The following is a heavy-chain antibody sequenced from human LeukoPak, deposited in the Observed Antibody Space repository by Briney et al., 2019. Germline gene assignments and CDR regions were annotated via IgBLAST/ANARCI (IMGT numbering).Heavy chain of an antibody. Sequence: PSETLSLTCTVSGGSISGYYWSWIRQPPGKGLEWIGYIYYTGGTNYNPSLKSRVTISVDTSKNQFSLKLSSVTAADTAVYYCARDGSGSYYKPHYYYGMDVWGQGTTVTVSS. CDR3: ARDGSGSYYKPHYYYGMDV. V-gene: IGHV4-59*01. D-gene: IGHD3-10*01. CDR1: GGSISGYY. CDR2: IYYTGGT. J-gene: IGHJ6*02.